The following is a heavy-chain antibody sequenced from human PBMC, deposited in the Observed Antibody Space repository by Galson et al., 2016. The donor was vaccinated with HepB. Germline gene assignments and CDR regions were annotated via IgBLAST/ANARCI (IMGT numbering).Heavy chain of an antibody. Sequence: ETLSLTCSVSGGSVRSGSFYWSWIRQPPGKGLEWVGCIYYSGNTKYNPSLKSRITISVDTSKNQFSLKLSSVTAADTAVYFCARATRGYNDTSHAFDIWGQGTMVTVSS. V-gene: IGHV4-61*01. J-gene: IGHJ3*02. CDR2: IYYSGNT. CDR1: GGSVRSGSFY. D-gene: IGHD3-16*01. CDR3: ARATRGYNDTSHAFDI.